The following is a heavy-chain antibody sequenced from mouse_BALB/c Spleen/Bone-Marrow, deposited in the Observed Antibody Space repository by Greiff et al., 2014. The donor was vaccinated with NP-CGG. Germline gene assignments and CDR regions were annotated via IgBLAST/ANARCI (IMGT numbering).Heavy chain of an antibody. V-gene: IGHV1-80*01. D-gene: IGHD2-4*01. Sequence: QVQLKQSGAELVRPRSSVKISCKASGYVFSSYWMNWVKQRPGQGLEWIGQIFPGDGDTNYNGQFKGKATLTADRSSSTAFMQLSSLTSEDSAVYFCARGDFDYDFTMDYWGQGTSVTVSS. CDR2: IFPGDGDT. CDR1: GYVFSSYW. J-gene: IGHJ4*01. CDR3: ARGDFDYDFTMDY.